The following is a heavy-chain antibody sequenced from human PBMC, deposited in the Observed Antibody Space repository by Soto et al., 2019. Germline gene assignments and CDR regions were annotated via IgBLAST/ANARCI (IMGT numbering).Heavy chain of an antibody. CDR2: IDPSDSYT. Sequence: PGESLKISCKGSGYSFTSYWISWVRQMPGKGLERMGRIDPSDSYTNYSPSFQGHVTISADKSISTAYLQWSSLKASDTAMYYCARHESLDSSGYYYGMDVWGQGTTVTVSS. J-gene: IGHJ6*02. CDR1: GYSFTSYW. D-gene: IGHD3-22*01. CDR3: ARHESLDSSGYYYGMDV. V-gene: IGHV5-10-1*01.